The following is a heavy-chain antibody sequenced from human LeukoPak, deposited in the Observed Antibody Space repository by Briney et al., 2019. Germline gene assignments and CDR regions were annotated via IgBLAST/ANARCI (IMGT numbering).Heavy chain of an antibody. V-gene: IGHV4-39*07. Sequence: PSETLSLTCTVSGGSISSSSYYWGWIRQPPGKGLEWIGSIYYSGSTYYNPSLKSRVTISVDTSKNQFSLKLSSVTAADTAVYYCARVSEMVAIDYWGQGTLVTVSS. J-gene: IGHJ4*02. CDR1: GGSISSSSYY. CDR2: IYYSGST. D-gene: IGHD5-24*01. CDR3: ARVSEMVAIDY.